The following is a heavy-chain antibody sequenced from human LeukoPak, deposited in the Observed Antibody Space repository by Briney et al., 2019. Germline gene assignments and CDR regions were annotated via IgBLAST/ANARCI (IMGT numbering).Heavy chain of an antibody. Sequence: SETLSLTCAVYGGSFSHYYWSWIRQSPGMGLEWIGEINDSGTINYNPSLMSRVTVSVDKSKNQFSLKLTSATAADTAVYYCARRWNYGRNYYIDVWGKGATVSVSS. D-gene: IGHD1-7*01. CDR1: GGSFSHYY. CDR3: ARRWNYGRNYYIDV. J-gene: IGHJ6*03. V-gene: IGHV4-34*01. CDR2: INDSGTI.